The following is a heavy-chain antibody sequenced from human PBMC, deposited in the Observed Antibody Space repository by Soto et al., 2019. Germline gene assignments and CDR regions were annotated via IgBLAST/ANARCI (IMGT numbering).Heavy chain of an antibody. CDR1: GGSISNRRYY. Sequence: SETLSLTCTASGGSISNRRYYWGWILHPPGKGLEWIGSIHYSVSTYDTPSLKSRVTMSVDTSKNQLSMKLKSVSAADTAVYYCARHVSLGYCTTFSCDLLSWFEDWGEENLLTTSS. D-gene: IGHD2-8*01. CDR3: ARHVSLGYCTTFSCDLLSWFED. J-gene: IGHJ5*02. CDR2: IHYSVST. V-gene: IGHV4-39*01.